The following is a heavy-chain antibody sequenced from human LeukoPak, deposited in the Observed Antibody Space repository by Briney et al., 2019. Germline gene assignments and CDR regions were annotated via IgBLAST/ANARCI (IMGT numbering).Heavy chain of an antibody. CDR2: ISGSGGST. V-gene: IGHV3-23*01. J-gene: IGHJ4*02. D-gene: IGHD3-10*01. CDR3: ATPQLWFGELPQMGVDY. CDR1: GFTFSSYA. Sequence: GGSLRLSCAASGFTFSSYAMSWVRQAPGKGLEWVSAISGSGGSTYYADSVKGRFTISRDNSKNTLYLQMNSLRAEDTAVYYCATPQLWFGELPQMGVDYWGQGTLVTVSS.